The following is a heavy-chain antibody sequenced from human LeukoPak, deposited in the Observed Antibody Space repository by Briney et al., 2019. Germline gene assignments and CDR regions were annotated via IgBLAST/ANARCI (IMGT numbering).Heavy chain of an antibody. D-gene: IGHD1-26*01. J-gene: IGHJ4*02. V-gene: IGHV3-64D*09. CDR3: VKDLSGRYTFDY. Sequence: GGSLRLSCAASGFSLSSYSMNWVRQAPGKGLEYVSGINDNGGRTHYGDSLKGRFTISRDNSKNTLYLQMSTLRAGDTAVYYCVKDLSGRYTFDYWGQGTLVTVSS. CDR1: GFSLSSYS. CDR2: INDNGGRT.